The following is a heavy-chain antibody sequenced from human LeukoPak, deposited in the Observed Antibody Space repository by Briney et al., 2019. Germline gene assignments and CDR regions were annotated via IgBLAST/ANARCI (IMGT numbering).Heavy chain of an antibody. J-gene: IGHJ3*02. Sequence: GGSLRLSCAASGFTFSSYWMSWVRQAPGKGPEWVANINEDGSKKYYVDSVKGRLTISRDNAEKSLYLQMDSLRGEDTAVYYCTREGYSSSWGAAFDIWGQGTMVTVSS. CDR1: GFTFSSYW. V-gene: IGHV3-7*01. CDR2: INEDGSKK. CDR3: TREGYSSSWGAAFDI. D-gene: IGHD6-13*01.